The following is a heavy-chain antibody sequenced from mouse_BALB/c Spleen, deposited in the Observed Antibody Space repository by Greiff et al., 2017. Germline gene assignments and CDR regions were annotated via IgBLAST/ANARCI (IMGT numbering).Heavy chain of an antibody. CDR2: ISSGGSYT. V-gene: IGHV5-9-4*01. CDR1: GFTFSSYA. D-gene: IGHD3-1*01. J-gene: IGHJ2*01. CDR3: ARDWRSGFDY. Sequence: EVQLVESGGGLVKPGGSLKLSCAASGFTFSSYAMSWVRQSPEKRLEWVAEISSGGSYTYYPDTVTGRFTISRDNAKNTLYLEMSSLRSEDTAMYYCARDWRSGFDYWGQGTTLTVSS.